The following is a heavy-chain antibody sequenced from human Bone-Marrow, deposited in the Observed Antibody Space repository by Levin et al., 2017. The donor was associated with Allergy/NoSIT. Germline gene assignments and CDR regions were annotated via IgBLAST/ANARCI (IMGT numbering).Heavy chain of an antibody. Sequence: GGSLRLSCATSGFTFTTYAMHWVRQAPGKGLEWMAVIWYDGSNEYYADSVRGRFTISRDNSKNTLYLQMNSLRAEDTADYFCGRDSVEVVEPAPDDHNQPSLLMDVWGQGTTVIVSS. J-gene: IGHJ6*02. CDR3: GRDSVEVVEPAPDDHNQPSLLMDV. D-gene: IGHD3-22*01. CDR1: GFTFTTYA. CDR2: IWYDGSNE. V-gene: IGHV3-33*01.